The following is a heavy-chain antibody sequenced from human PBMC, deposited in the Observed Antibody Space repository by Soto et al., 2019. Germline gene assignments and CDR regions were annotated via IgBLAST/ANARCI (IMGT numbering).Heavy chain of an antibody. CDR3: GRDKDWLIPVPSFDY. J-gene: IGHJ4*02. V-gene: IGHV3-7*01. CDR2: IKQDGSEK. CDR1: GFTFSSYW. Sequence: EVQLVESGGGLVQPGGSLRLSCAASGFTFSSYWMSWVRQAPGKGLEWVANIKQDGSEKYYVDSVKGRFTISRDNAKNSLYLQMNSLRAEDTAVYYCGRDKDWLIPVPSFDYWGQGTLVTVSS. D-gene: IGHD3-9*01.